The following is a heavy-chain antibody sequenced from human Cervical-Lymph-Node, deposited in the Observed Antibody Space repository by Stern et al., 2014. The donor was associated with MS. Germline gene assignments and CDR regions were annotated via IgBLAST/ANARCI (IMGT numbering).Heavy chain of an antibody. V-gene: IGHV4-30-4*01. CDR3: SRDADAYSLVFGY. Sequence: QVQLQESGPGLVKPSQPLSLTCAVTGGSISSAEYYWSWIRQSPGKGLEWMGYIHNSGTPYYNPSLKSRVTISVDTSKNQFSLKVRSVTAADTAVYYCSRDADAYSLVFGYWGRGTLVTVSS. J-gene: IGHJ4*02. CDR2: IHNSGTP. D-gene: IGHD5-24*01. CDR1: GGSISSAEYY.